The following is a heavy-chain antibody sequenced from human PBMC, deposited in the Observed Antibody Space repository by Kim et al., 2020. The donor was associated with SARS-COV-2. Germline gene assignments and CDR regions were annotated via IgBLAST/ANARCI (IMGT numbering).Heavy chain of an antibody. V-gene: IGHV3-21*01. D-gene: IGHD2-21*02. Sequence: GGSLRLSCAASGFTFSSYSMNWVRQAPGKGLEWVSSISSSSSYIYYADSVKGRFTISRDNAKNSLYLQMNSLRAEDTAVYYCARGTHIVVVTAIQPVDYWGQGTLVTVSS. CDR2: ISSSSSYI. J-gene: IGHJ4*02. CDR3: ARGTHIVVVTAIQPVDY. CDR1: GFTFSSYS.